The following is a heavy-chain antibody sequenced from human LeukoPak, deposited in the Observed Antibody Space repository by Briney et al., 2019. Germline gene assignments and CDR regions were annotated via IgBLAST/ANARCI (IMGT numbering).Heavy chain of an antibody. Sequence: PGGSLRLSCAASGFIVSNNYMSWVRQAPGKGLEWVSVIYSDGSTYYADSVKGRFTISRDNSKNTLYLQMNSLRAEDTAVYYCARDPPYYYDSSGYFGAFDIWGQGTMVTVSS. V-gene: IGHV3-53*05. CDR2: IYSDGST. J-gene: IGHJ3*02. CDR3: ARDPPYYYDSSGYFGAFDI. D-gene: IGHD3-22*01. CDR1: GFIVSNNY.